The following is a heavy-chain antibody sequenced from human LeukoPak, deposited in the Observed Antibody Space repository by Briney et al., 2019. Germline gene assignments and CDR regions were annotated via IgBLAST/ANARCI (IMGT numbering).Heavy chain of an antibody. CDR3: ARRGPPRTMLRGVKSGWFDP. Sequence: PSETLSLTCAVYGGSFSGYYWSWIRQPPGKGLEWIGEINRSASTNYNPSLKSRVTISIDTSKNQFSLKLSPVTAADTAVYYCARRGPPRTMLRGVKSGWFDPWGQGTLVTVSS. V-gene: IGHV4-34*01. CDR1: GGSFSGYY. J-gene: IGHJ5*02. CDR2: INRSAST. D-gene: IGHD3-10*01.